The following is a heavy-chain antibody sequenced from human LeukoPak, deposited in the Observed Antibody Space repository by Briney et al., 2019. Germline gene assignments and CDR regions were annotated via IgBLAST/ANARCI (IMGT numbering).Heavy chain of an antibody. CDR2: IYHSGST. CDR1: XGSISXGGYS. J-gene: IGHJ4*02. D-gene: IGHD6-13*01. Sequence: TLSLTXAXXXGSISXGGYSWSWIRQPPGTGLEWIGYIYHSGSTYYNPSLKSRVTLSVDRSKNQFSLKLSSVTAADTAVYYCAREDTSAAVDYWGQGTLVTVSS. CDR3: AREDTSAAVDY. V-gene: IGHV4-30-2*01.